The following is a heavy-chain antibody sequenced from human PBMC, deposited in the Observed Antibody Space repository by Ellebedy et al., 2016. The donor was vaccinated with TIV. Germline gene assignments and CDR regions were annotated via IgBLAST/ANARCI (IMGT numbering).Heavy chain of an antibody. V-gene: IGHV1-58*01. CDR2: IVVGNGDT. CDR3: AAGDFDD. Sequence: AASVKVSCKAAGFTFTSPAVQWVRQARGQRLEWLGLIVVGNGDTIYAQKFQERVTITRDMSTSTAYMELSSLRSEDTAVYYCAAGDFDDWGQGTLVTVSS. CDR1: GFTFTSPA. J-gene: IGHJ4*02.